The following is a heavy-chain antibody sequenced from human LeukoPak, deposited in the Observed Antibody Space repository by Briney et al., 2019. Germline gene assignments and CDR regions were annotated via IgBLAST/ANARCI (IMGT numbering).Heavy chain of an antibody. CDR2: ISGSGGST. CDR1: GFTFSSYS. J-gene: IGHJ4*02. CDR3: AKLDHSSSWYGSGYFDY. V-gene: IGHV3-23*01. Sequence: TGGSLRLSCAASGFTFSSYSMSWVRQAPGKGLEWVSAISGSGGSTYYADSVKGRFTISRDNSKNKLYLQMNSLRAEDTAVYYCAKLDHSSSWYGSGYFDYWGQGTLVTVSS. D-gene: IGHD6-13*01.